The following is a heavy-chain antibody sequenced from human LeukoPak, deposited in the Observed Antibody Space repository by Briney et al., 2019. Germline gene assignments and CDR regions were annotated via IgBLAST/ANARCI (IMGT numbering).Heavy chain of an antibody. D-gene: IGHD3-10*01. CDR1: GSTFSSYE. Sequence: GGSLRLSCAASGSTFSSYEMNWVRQAPGKGLEWVSGINWNGGSTGYADSVKGRFTISRDNAKNSLYRQMNSLRAEDTALYYCARELWFGDRYFDYWGQGTLVTVSS. V-gene: IGHV3-20*04. J-gene: IGHJ4*02. CDR2: INWNGGST. CDR3: ARELWFGDRYFDY.